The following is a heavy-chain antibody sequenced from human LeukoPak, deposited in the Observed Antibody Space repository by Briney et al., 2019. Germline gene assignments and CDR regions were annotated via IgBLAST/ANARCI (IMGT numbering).Heavy chain of an antibody. CDR2: IYHSGST. CDR1: GGSISSYY. Sequence: PSETLSLTCTVSGGSISSYYWSWIRQPPGKGLEWIGSIYHSGSTYYNPSLKSRVTISVDTSKNQFSLKLSSVTAADTAVYYCARAGWKNCSGGSCPGALNWFDPWGQGTLVTVSS. CDR3: ARAGWKNCSGGSCPGALNWFDP. V-gene: IGHV4-38-2*02. D-gene: IGHD2-15*01. J-gene: IGHJ5*02.